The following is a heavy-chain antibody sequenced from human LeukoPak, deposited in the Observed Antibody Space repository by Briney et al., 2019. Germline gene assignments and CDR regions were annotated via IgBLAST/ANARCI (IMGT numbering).Heavy chain of an antibody. D-gene: IGHD1-14*01. CDR1: GYNFPGYW. CDR2: IYPGDSDT. V-gene: IGHV5-51*01. Sequence: GESLKISCKGSGYNFPGYWIGWVRQMPGKGLEWMGIIYPGDSDTRYSPSFQGQVTISADKSISTAYLQWSSLKASDTAMYYCARHDRADYYYYGMDVWGQGTTVTVSS. J-gene: IGHJ6*02. CDR3: ARHDRADYYYYGMDV.